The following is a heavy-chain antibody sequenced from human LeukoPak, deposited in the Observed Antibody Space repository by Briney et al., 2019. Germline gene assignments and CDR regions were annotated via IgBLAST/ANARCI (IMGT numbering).Heavy chain of an antibody. CDR2: IYYSGST. CDR1: GGSISSGSYY. V-gene: IGHV4-39*01. D-gene: IGHD6-13*01. Sequence: SETLSLTCTVSGGSISSGSYYWGWIRQPPGKGLEWIGSIYYSGSTYYNPSLKSRVTISVDTSKNQFSLKLSSVTAADTAVYYCARISVGAAGNNWFDPWGQGTLVTVSS. J-gene: IGHJ5*02. CDR3: ARISVGAAGNNWFDP.